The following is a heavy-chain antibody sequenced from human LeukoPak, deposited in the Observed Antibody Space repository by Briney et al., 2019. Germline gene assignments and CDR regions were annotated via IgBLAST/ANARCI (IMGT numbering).Heavy chain of an antibody. CDR1: GFTFSSYA. Sequence: GGSLRLSCAASGFTFSSYAMSWVRQAPGKGLEWVSAISGSGGSTYYADSVKGRFTISRDNSKNTLYLQMNSLRAEDTAVYYCAKPTREYCSSTSCPMGGNYFDYWGQGTLVTVSS. CDR2: ISGSGGST. V-gene: IGHV3-23*01. CDR3: AKPTREYCSSTSCPMGGNYFDY. J-gene: IGHJ4*02. D-gene: IGHD2-2*01.